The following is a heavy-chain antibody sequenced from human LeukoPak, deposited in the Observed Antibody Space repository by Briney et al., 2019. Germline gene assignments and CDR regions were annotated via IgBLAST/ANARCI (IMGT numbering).Heavy chain of an antibody. CDR2: INTNTGNP. CDR3: ARDRVSGQYYFNY. V-gene: IGHV7-4-1*02. CDR1: GYTFTSYG. Sequence: GASVKVSCKASGYTFTSYGISWVRQAPGQGLEWMGWINTNTGNPTYAQGFTGRFVFSLDTSVSTAYLQISSLKADDTAVYYCARDRVSGQYYFNYWGQGTLVTVSS. J-gene: IGHJ4*02. D-gene: IGHD5/OR15-5a*01.